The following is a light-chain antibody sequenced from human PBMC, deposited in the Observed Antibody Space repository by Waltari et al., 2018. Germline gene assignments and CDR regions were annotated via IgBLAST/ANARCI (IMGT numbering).Light chain of an antibody. J-gene: IGLJ2*01. Sequence: SYVVTQPPSVSVAPGQTARITCAGDKIGTQSVHWYQQKPGQAPVLVMYDDTDRPSGIPERFSGSSSGNTATLTNRRVEAGDEADYYSQVWDSTSDPLFGVGTKLTVL. CDR1: KIGTQS. CDR3: QVWDSTSDPL. CDR2: DDT. V-gene: IGLV3-21*02.